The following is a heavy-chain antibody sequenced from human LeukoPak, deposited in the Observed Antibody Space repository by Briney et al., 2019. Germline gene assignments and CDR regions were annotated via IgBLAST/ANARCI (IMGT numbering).Heavy chain of an antibody. D-gene: IGHD2-15*01. J-gene: IGHJ5*02. Sequence: PGGSLRLSCAASGFTFSSHWMHWVRQVPGKGLVWVSRINSDGSQTSYADSVKGRFTISRDNAKNSLYLQMNSLRAEDTAVYYCARDLGYCTGGSCHAWGQGTQVTVSS. CDR1: GFTFSSHW. V-gene: IGHV3-74*01. CDR3: ARDLGYCTGGSCHA. CDR2: INSDGSQT.